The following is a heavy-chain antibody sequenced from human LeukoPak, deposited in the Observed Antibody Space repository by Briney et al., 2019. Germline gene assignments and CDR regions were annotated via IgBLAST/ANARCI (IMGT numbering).Heavy chain of an antibody. CDR3: ARDPFYDGSSGYYPGWFDP. CDR2: ISYDGSNK. Sequence: GRSLRLSCAASGFTFDDYAMHWVRQAPGKGLEWVAVISYDGSNKYYADSVKGRFTISRDNSKNTLYLQMNSLRAEDTAVYYCARDPFYDGSSGYYPGWFDPWGQGTLVTVSS. V-gene: IGHV3-30-3*01. CDR1: GFTFDDYA. D-gene: IGHD3-22*01. J-gene: IGHJ5*02.